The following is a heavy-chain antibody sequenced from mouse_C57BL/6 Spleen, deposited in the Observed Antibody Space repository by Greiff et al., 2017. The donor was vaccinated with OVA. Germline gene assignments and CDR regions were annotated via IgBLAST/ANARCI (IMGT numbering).Heavy chain of an antibody. D-gene: IGHD2-2*01. V-gene: IGHV1-26*01. CDR1: GYTFTDYY. CDR3: ARLGYDGAWFAY. J-gene: IGHJ3*01. Sequence: EVQLQQSGPELVKPGASVKISCKASGYTFTDYYMNWVKQSHGKSLEWIGDINPNNGGTSYNQKFKGKATLTVDQSSSTAYMELRSLTSEDSAVYYCARLGYDGAWFAYWGQGTLVTVSA. CDR2: INPNNGGT.